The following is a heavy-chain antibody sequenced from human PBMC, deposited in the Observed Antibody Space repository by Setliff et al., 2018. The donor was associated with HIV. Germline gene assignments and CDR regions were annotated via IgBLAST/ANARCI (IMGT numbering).Heavy chain of an antibody. CDR3: ARLEQLINWFDP. V-gene: IGHV4-39*01. CDR2: IYHSGPT. D-gene: IGHD1-1*01. CDR1: GGSFTDSDYY. Sequence: SETLSLTCTVSGGSFTDSDYYWAWVRQAPGKGLEWIGSIYHSGPTYYNPSRKGRITMSVDTSRNQFSLRLTYVTATDTAVYFCARLEQLINWFDPWGQGTLVTVSS. J-gene: IGHJ5*02.